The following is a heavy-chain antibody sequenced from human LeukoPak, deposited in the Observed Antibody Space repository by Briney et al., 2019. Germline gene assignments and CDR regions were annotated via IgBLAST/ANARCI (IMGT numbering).Heavy chain of an antibody. J-gene: IGHJ5*02. V-gene: IGHV3-53*01. D-gene: IGHD5-12*01. CDR1: GFTVSSNH. CDR3: AREWLPALRLNWFDP. CDR2: FYSGGDT. Sequence: PGGSLRLSCAVSGFTVSSNHMSWVRQAPGKGLEWVSVFYSGGDTHYADSVKGRFTISRDNTKNTLYLQMNSLRAEDTAVYYCAREWLPALRLNWFDPWGQGTLVTVSS.